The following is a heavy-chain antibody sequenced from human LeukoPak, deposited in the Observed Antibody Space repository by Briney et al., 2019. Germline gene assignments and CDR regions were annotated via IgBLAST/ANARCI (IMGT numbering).Heavy chain of an antibody. CDR3: ARLKCSSTSCFYYYYMDV. Sequence: SETLSLTCAVYGGSFSGYYWSWIRQPPGKGLEWIGEINHSGSTNYNPSLKSRVTISVDTSKNQFSLKLSSVTAADTAVYYCARLKCSSTSCFYYYYMDVWGKGTTVTVSS. CDR1: GGSFSGYY. V-gene: IGHV4-34*01. D-gene: IGHD2-2*01. J-gene: IGHJ6*03. CDR2: INHSGST.